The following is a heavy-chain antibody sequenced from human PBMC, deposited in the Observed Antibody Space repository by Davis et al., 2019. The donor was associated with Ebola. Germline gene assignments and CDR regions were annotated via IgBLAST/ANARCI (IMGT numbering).Heavy chain of an antibody. V-gene: IGHV3-53*05. Sequence: GESLKISCAASGFTFSSYNMRWVRQAPGKGLERVSVIYAGGATYYADSVKARFSISRDNSKNVVYLQMNGLRLEDTAVYHCARDPGYSSGFIEFDPWCQGTPVTVSS. CDR2: IYAGGAT. CDR3: ARDPGYSSGFIEFDP. CDR1: GFTFSSYN. D-gene: IGHD6-25*01. J-gene: IGHJ5*02.